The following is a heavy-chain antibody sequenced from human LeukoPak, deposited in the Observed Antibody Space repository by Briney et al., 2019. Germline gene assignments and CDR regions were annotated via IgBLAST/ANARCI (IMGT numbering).Heavy chain of an antibody. Sequence: ASVRVSCKASGYTFTSYYMHWVRQAPEQGLEWMGIINPSGGSTSYAQKFQGRVTMTRDTSTSTVYMELSSLRSEDTAVYYCARDKAVKNYYYGMDVWGQGTTVTVSS. V-gene: IGHV1-46*01. J-gene: IGHJ6*02. CDR3: ARDKAVKNYYYGMDV. CDR2: INPSGGST. CDR1: GYTFTSYY.